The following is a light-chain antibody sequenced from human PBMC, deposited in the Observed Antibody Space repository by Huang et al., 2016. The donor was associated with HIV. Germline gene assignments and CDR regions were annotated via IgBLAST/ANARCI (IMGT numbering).Light chain of an antibody. CDR3: QQYNNWPPYT. V-gene: IGKV3-15*01. CDR2: GAS. CDR1: QSVSSN. J-gene: IGKJ2*01. Sequence: EIVMTQSPATLSVSPGERATLSCRASQSVSSNLAWYQQKPGQAPRLLRYGASTRATGVPARCSGSGSGTEFTLTISSLQSEDFAVYYCQQYNNWPPYTIGQGTNLEIK.